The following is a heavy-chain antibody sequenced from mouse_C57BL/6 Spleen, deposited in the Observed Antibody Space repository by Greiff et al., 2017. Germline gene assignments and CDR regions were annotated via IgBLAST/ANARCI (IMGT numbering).Heavy chain of an antibody. CDR3: ARYGTGTPLYYFDY. CDR1: GFTFTDYY. D-gene: IGHD4-1*01. V-gene: IGHV7-3*01. J-gene: IGHJ2*01. CDR2: IRNKANGYTT. Sequence: EVMLVESGGGLVQPGGSLSLSCAASGFTFTDYYMSWVRQPPGKALEWLGFIRNKANGYTTEYSASVKGRFTISRDNSQSILYLQMNALRAEDSATYYCARYGTGTPLYYFDYWGQGTTLTVSS.